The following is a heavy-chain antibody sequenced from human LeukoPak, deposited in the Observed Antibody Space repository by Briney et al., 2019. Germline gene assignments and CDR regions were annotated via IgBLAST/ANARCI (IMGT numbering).Heavy chain of an antibody. CDR2: ISGSGGST. J-gene: IGHJ4*02. Sequence: LGGSLRLSCAASGFTFSSYAMSWVRQAPGKGLEWVSAISGSGGSTYYADSVKGRFTISRDNSKNTLYLQMNSLRAEDTAVYYCAKDRNAAAALYYFDYWGQGTLVTVSS. CDR1: GFTFSSYA. D-gene: IGHD6-13*01. V-gene: IGHV3-23*01. CDR3: AKDRNAAAALYYFDY.